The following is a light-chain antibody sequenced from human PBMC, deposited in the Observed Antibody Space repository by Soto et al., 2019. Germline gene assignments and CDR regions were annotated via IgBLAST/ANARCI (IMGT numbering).Light chain of an antibody. Sequence: QSVLTQPASVSGSPGQSITVSCTGTSSDGGGDNYVSWYQQHPGKAPKLMIYEVTDRPSGVSDRFSGSKSGNTASLTVSGLQAEDEADYYCSSYAGSNTDYVFGTGTKVTVL. V-gene: IGLV2-14*01. CDR3: SSYAGSNTDYV. CDR2: EVT. CDR1: SSDGGGDNY. J-gene: IGLJ1*01.